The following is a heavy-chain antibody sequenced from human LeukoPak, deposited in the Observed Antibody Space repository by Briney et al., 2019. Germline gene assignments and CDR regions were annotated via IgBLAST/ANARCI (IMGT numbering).Heavy chain of an antibody. V-gene: IGHV3-21*01. Sequence: PGGSLRLSCAASGFTFSSYSMNWVRQAPGKGLEWVSSISTSSTYIYYEDSVKGRFTISRDNAKNSLYLQMNSLRAEDTAVYYCARDPPFIIGTTFFDYWGQGTLVTVSS. J-gene: IGHJ4*02. CDR1: GFTFSSYS. CDR3: ARDPPFIIGTTFFDY. CDR2: ISTSSTYI. D-gene: IGHD1-20*01.